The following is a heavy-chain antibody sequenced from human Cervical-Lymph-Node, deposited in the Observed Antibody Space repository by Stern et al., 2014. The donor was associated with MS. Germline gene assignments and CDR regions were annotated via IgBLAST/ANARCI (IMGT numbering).Heavy chain of an antibody. J-gene: IGHJ4*02. V-gene: IGHV3-33*01. CDR1: GFSFSRYA. CDR3: ASAYSSSHYYFDY. CDR2: IWYDGSNP. D-gene: IGHD6-13*01. Sequence: VQLVESGGGVVQPGRSLRLSCAASGFSFSRYAMHWVRQAPGKGLEWVALIWYDGSNPYYADSVTGRFTISRDNFKNPLYLQMNSLRAEDTAVYYCASAYSSSHYYFDYCGQGTLVTVSS.